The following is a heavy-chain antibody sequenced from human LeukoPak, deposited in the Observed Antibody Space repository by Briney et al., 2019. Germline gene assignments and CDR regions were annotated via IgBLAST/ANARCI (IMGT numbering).Heavy chain of an antibody. V-gene: IGHV4-39*07. D-gene: IGHD4-17*01. J-gene: IGHJ3*02. CDR2: IYYSGSA. Sequence: NSSETLSLTCTVSGGSISNVNYYWGWIRQPPGKGLAWIGSIYYSGSAYYNPSLKSRVIISIDTSKNQFSLKLSSVTAADTAMYYCARDFTDYGAPRDAFDIWGQGTMVSVSS. CDR3: ARDFTDYGAPRDAFDI. CDR1: GGSISNVNYY.